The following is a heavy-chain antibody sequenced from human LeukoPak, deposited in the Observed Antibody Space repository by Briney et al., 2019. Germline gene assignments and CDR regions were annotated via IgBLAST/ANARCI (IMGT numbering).Heavy chain of an antibody. CDR1: GFTLSSYW. D-gene: IGHD6-13*01. J-gene: IGHJ4*02. CDR2: IKQDGSEK. Sequence: GGSLRLSCAASGFTLSSYWMNWVRQAPGKGLEWVANIKQDGSEKYYLDSVKGRFTISRDNAKNSLYLQMNSLRAEDTAVYFCTREAAAGIDYWGQGTQVTVSS. V-gene: IGHV3-7*01. CDR3: TREAAAGIDY.